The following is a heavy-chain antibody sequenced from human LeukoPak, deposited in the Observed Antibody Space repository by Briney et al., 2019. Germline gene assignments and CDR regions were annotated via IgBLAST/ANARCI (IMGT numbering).Heavy chain of an antibody. CDR1: DGSFSGYY. V-gene: IGHV4-34*01. CDR2: INHSGST. D-gene: IGHD3-10*01. Sequence: PSETLSLTCAVYDGSFSGYYWSWIRQPPGKGLEWIGEINHSGSTNYNPSLKSRVTISVDTSKNQFSLKLSSVTAADTAVYYCARARGRITMVRGAFGYWGQGTLVTVSS. J-gene: IGHJ4*02. CDR3: ARARGRITMVRGAFGY.